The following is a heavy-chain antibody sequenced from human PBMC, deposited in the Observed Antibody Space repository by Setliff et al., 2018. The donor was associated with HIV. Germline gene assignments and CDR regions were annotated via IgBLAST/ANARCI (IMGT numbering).Heavy chain of an antibody. J-gene: IGHJ3*02. CDR3: ARPRLRGSGAFDI. CDR1: GDSISSSTFY. Sequence: SETLSLTCTVSGDSISSSTFYWGWIRQPPGKGLQWIGSIYYSGTTYYNPSLKSRVAISVDTSKNQFSLKLSSVTAADTAVYYCARPRLRGSGAFDIWGQGTMVTVSS. D-gene: IGHD2-21*01. CDR2: IYYSGTT. V-gene: IGHV4-39*01.